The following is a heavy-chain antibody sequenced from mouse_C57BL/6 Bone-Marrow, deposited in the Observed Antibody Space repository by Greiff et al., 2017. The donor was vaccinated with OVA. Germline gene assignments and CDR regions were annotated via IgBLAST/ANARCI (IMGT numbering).Heavy chain of an antibody. D-gene: IGHD4-1*01. V-gene: IGHV1-50*01. CDR1: GYTFTSYW. Sequence: QVQLQQPGAELVKPGASVKLSCKASGYTFTSYWMQWVKQRPGQGLEWIGEIDPSDSYTNYNQKFKGKATLTVDTSSSTAYMQLSSLTSEDSAVYFCNWDGDYWGQGTTLTVSS. J-gene: IGHJ2*01. CDR2: IDPSDSYT. CDR3: NWDGDY.